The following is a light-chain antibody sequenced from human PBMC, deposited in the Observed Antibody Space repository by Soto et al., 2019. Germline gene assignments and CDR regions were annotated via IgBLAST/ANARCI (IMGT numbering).Light chain of an antibody. J-gene: IGKJ1*01. CDR1: QSVSRN. CDR2: DAS. CDR3: QQYNNWPPWT. Sequence: DIVMTQSPATLSASPGERATFSFRASQSVSRNLAWYQQKPGQAPRLLIYDASTRATGIPARFSGSASGTEFTLNISSLQSEDFAFNYCQQYNNWPPWTFGQGTKVEIK. V-gene: IGKV3-15*01.